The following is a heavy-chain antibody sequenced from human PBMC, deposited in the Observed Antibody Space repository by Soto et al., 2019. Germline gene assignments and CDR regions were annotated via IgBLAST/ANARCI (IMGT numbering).Heavy chain of an antibody. J-gene: IGHJ4*02. D-gene: IGHD1-1*01. Sequence: SGGSLRLSCAASGFNLGSYWMHWVRQAPGKGLVWVSRINDYGTTINYAESVEGRVTISRDDAKSEVYLQMNNLRAEDTAVYYCARGGLEPFDYWGQGALVTVSS. CDR2: INDYGTTI. V-gene: IGHV3-74*01. CDR3: ARGGLEPFDY. CDR1: GFNLGSYW.